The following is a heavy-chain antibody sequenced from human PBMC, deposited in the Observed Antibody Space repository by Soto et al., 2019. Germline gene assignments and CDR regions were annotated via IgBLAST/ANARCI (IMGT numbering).Heavy chain of an antibody. CDR1: GGSISSGGYY. V-gene: IGHV4-31*03. CDR2: IYYIGST. J-gene: IGHJ6*02. CDR3: ARDGGNGFPRSYYYGIDV. D-gene: IGHD3-16*01. Sequence: QVQLQESGPGLVKPSQTLSLTCTVSGGSISSGGYYWSWIRQHPGKGLEWIGYIYYIGSTYYNPFLQSRVTISVDTSKSPFSLKLSSVTAADTAVYYCARDGGNGFPRSYYYGIDVWGQGTTVTVSS.